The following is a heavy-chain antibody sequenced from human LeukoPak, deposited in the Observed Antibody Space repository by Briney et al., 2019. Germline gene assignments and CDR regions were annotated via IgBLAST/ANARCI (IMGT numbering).Heavy chain of an antibody. V-gene: IGHV3-23*01. D-gene: IGHD6-19*01. J-gene: IGHJ4*02. CDR2: ISGSGDNT. CDR3: AKRSGYTTGWFFDF. CDR1: GFSFSSYA. Sequence: GGSLKLSCAASGFSFSSYAMSWVRQAPGKGLEWVSSISGSGDNTYYAESVKGRFTISRDNYKNTMFLQMNSLRAEDTAVFYCAKRSGYTTGWFFDFWGQGTLVTVSP.